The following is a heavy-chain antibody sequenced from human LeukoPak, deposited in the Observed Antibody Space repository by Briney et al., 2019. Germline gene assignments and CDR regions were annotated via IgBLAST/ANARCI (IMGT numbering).Heavy chain of an antibody. CDR1: GYTFTSYD. CDR3: ARVGISSGPIIDY. V-gene: IGHV1-8*03. J-gene: IGHJ4*02. Sequence: ASVKVSCKASGYTFTSYDINWVRQATGQGLEWVGWMNPNSGNTGYAQKFQGRVTITRNTSISTAYMELSSLRSEDTAVYYCARVGISSGPIIDYWGQGTLVTVSS. CDR2: MNPNSGNT. D-gene: IGHD6-19*01.